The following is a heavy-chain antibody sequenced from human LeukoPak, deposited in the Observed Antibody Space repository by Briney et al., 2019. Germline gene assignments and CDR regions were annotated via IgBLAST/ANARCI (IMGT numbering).Heavy chain of an antibody. V-gene: IGHV3-53*01. CDR2: IYNGGST. Sequence: GGSLRLSCAASGFTVSSNYMSWVRQAPGKGLEWVSVIYNGGSTYYAHSVKGRFTISRDNSKNTLYLQMNSLRAEDTAVYYCARASIRHSRDTSMVSSFGGFDYWGQGTLVTVSS. D-gene: IGHD5-18*01. J-gene: IGHJ4*02. CDR3: ARASIRHSRDTSMVSSFGGFDY. CDR1: GFTVSSNY.